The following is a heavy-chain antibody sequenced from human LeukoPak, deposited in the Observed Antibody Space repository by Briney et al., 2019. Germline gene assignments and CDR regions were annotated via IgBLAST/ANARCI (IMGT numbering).Heavy chain of an antibody. Sequence: PGGSLRLSCAASGFTFSSYAMSWVRQAPGKGLEWVSAISGSGGSTYYAGSVKGRFTISRDNSKNTLYLQMNSLRAEDTAVYYCAKDGSPYSSDGVNDAFDIWGQGTMVTVSS. D-gene: IGHD6-19*01. J-gene: IGHJ3*02. CDR3: AKDGSPYSSDGVNDAFDI. V-gene: IGHV3-23*01. CDR2: ISGSGGST. CDR1: GFTFSSYA.